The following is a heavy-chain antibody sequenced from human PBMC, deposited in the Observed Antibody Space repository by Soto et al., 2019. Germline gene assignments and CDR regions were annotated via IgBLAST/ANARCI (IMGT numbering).Heavy chain of an antibody. V-gene: IGHV1-18*01. J-gene: IGHJ6*03. CDR3: ARALAARAPEGYMDV. Sequence: ASVKVSCKASGYTFTSYGISWVRQAPGQGLEWMGWISAYNGNTNYAQKLQGRVTMTTDTSTSTAYMELRSLRSDDTAVYYCARALAARAPEGYMDVWGKGTTVTVSS. CDR2: ISAYNGNT. D-gene: IGHD6-6*01. CDR1: GYTFTSYG.